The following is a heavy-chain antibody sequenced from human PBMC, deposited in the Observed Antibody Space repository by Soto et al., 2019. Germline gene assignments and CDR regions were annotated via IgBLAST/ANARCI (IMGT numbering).Heavy chain of an antibody. J-gene: IGHJ6*02. CDR3: AKSRCSWSYYYYGMDV. V-gene: IGHV3-30*18. Sequence: QVQLVESGGGVVQPGRSLRLSCAASGFTFSTYGMHWVRQAPGKGLEWVAVISYDGSNKYYADSVKGRFTISRDNSKNTLYLQMNSLRAEDTAVYYCAKSRCSWSYYYYGMDVWGQGTTVTVSS. CDR1: GFTFSTYG. CDR2: ISYDGSNK. D-gene: IGHD6-13*01.